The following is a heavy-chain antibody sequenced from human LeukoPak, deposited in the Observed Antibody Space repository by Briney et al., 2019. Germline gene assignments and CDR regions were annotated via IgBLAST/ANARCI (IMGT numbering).Heavy chain of an antibody. CDR2: ISYDGSNK. D-gene: IGHD5-12*01. V-gene: IGHV3-30*04. CDR1: GFTFSSYA. J-gene: IGHJ4*02. CDR3: ARDSSVDIVATPLLFDY. Sequence: GGSLRLSRAASGFTFSSYAMHWVRQAPGKGLEWVAVISYDGSNKYYADSVKGRFTISRDNSKNTLYLQMNSLSAEDTAVSYCARDSSVDIVATPLLFDYWGQGTLVTVSS.